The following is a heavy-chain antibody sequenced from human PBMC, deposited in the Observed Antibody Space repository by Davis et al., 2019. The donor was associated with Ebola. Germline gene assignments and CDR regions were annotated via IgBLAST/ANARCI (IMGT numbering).Heavy chain of an antibody. V-gene: IGHV1-18*04. CDR1: GYTFTGYY. CDR3: ARGGLLFWVDY. Sequence: AASVKVSCKASGYTFTGYYMHWVRQAPGRGLEWMGWISTYNGNTNYAQHFQGRVTLTTDTSTSTASMELRFLRSDDTATYYCARGGLLFWVDYWGQGTLVTVSS. CDR2: ISTYNGNT. J-gene: IGHJ4*02. D-gene: IGHD2-21*02.